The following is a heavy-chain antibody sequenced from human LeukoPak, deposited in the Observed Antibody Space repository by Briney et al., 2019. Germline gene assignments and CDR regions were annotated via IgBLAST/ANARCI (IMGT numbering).Heavy chain of an antibody. J-gene: IGHJ4*02. CDR1: GFTFSSYS. D-gene: IGHD6-19*01. Sequence: GGFLRLSCAASGFTFSSYSMNWVRQAPGKGLEWVSSISSSSSYIYYADSVKGRFTISRDNAKNSLYLQMNSLRAEDTAVYYCARDRGIAVAGTWDYWGQGTLVTVSS. CDR3: ARDRGIAVAGTWDY. CDR2: ISSSSSYI. V-gene: IGHV3-21*01.